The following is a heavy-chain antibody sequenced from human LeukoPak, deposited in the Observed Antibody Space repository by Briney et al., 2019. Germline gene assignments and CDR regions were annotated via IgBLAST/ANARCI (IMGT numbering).Heavy chain of an antibody. J-gene: IGHJ4*02. D-gene: IGHD1-26*01. CDR1: GFTFTSYG. V-gene: IGHV1-18*01. CDR2: ISAYNGDT. Sequence: GASVKVSCKASGFTFTSYGISWVRQAPGQGLEWMGWISAYNGDTNYAQKLQGRVTMTTDTSTSTAYMELRSPKSDDTAVYYCARGIRLGATEAGNYWGQGTLVTVSS. CDR3: ARGIRLGATEAGNY.